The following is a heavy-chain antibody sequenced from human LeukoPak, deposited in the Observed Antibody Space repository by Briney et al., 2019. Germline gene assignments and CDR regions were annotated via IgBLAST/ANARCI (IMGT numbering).Heavy chain of an antibody. CDR2: ISGSGGST. J-gene: IGHJ5*02. CDR3: VRGYSYGWFDP. Sequence: GGSLRLSCTVSGFTVSSNSWSWVRQAPGKGLEWVSTISGSGGSTHYADSVKGRFTISRDNSKNTLYLQMNSLRAEDTAVYYCVRGYSYGWFDPWGQGTLVTVSS. CDR1: GFTVSSNS. D-gene: IGHD5-18*01. V-gene: IGHV3-23*01.